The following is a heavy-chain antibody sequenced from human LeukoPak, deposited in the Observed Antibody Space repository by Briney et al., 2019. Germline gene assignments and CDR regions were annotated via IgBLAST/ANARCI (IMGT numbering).Heavy chain of an antibody. CDR3: ARGYQLLYGAFDI. Sequence: PGGSLRLSCAASGFSLSGYWMTWVRQAPGKGLEWVANINRDGSQKNHVDSVQGRFTISRDNAKNSLYLQMNSLTAEDTAVYYCARGYQLLYGAFDIWGQGTMVTVSS. CDR1: GFSLSGYW. V-gene: IGHV3-7*01. D-gene: IGHD2-2*02. CDR2: INRDGSQK. J-gene: IGHJ3*02.